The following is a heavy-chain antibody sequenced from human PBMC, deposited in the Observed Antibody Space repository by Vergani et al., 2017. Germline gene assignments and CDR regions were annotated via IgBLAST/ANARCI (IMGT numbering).Heavy chain of an antibody. J-gene: IGHJ6*02. CDR1: GDSVSSNSAA. Sequence: QVQLQQSGPGLVKPSQTLLLTCAISGDSVSSNSAAWNWIRQSPSRGLEWLGRTYYRSKWYNDYAVSVKSRITINPDTSKNQFSLKLSSVTAADTAVYYCARVEMATEGPLHYYYGMDVWGQGTTVTVSS. CDR2: TYYRSKWYN. V-gene: IGHV6-1*01. CDR3: ARVEMATEGPLHYYYGMDV. D-gene: IGHD5-24*01.